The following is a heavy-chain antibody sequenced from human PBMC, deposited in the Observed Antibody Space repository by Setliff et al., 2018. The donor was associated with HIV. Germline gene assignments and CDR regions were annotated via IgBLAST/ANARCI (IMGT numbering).Heavy chain of an antibody. CDR1: GGSISSSNKY. CDR2: IHYSGST. D-gene: IGHD1-7*01. Sequence: SETLSLTCTVSGGSISSSNKYWGWIRQPPGKGLEWIGSIHYSGSTYYNPSLKSRITISVDTSNNQFSLHLSSVTVADTAVYYCARVARSITGTTRSAFDIWGQGTMVTVSS. J-gene: IGHJ3*02. CDR3: ARVARSITGTTRSAFDI. V-gene: IGHV4-39*07.